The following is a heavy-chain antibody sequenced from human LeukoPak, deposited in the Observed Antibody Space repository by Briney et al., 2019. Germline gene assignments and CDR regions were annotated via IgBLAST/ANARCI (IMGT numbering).Heavy chain of an antibody. CDR3: AKDGNILRFLEWTYYFDY. CDR1: GFTFNSYA. J-gene: IGHJ4*02. V-gene: IGHV3-23*01. D-gene: IGHD3-3*01. CDR2: ISGSGGTT. Sequence: AESLSLSCAASGFTFNSYARSWVRQAPGKGLEWVSAISGSGGTTYYADSMTGRFTISRDNSKNMLYLQMNSLRAEGTVVYHCAKDGNILRFLEWTYYFDYWGQGTLVSVSS.